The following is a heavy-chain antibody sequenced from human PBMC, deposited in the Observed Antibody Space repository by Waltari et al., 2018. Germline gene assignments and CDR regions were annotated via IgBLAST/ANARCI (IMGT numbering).Heavy chain of an antibody. CDR3: ARVPPGPYYFDY. CDR1: GYTFANFY. CDR2: INPKGGSA. V-gene: IGHV1-46*01. J-gene: IGHJ4*02. Sequence: QVQLVQSGAEVKKPGASVNVSCKAYGYTFANFYIHWVRQATGNGLEWMGKINPKGGSAGYAQRCKGRIIMTTDTSTGTVYMELNSLTSNDTAVYFCARVPPGPYYFDYWGQGTLVTVSS.